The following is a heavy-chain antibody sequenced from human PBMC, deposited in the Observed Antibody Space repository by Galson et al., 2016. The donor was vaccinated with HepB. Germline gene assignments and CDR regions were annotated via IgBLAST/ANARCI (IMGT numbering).Heavy chain of an antibody. D-gene: IGHD2-15*01. V-gene: IGHV3-73*01. CDR1: GFTLSGSA. CDR2: IRSKFNSYAA. J-gene: IGHJ6*02. CDR3: ARRNVVAVGGTNYNYGLDV. Sequence: SLRLSCAASGFTLSGSAIHWVRQASGKGLEWVGRIRSKFNSYAATYAASGKGRFTVSRDDSKNTAYLQVSSLKASDTAIYYCARRNVVAVGGTNYNYGLDVWGQGTTVTVSS.